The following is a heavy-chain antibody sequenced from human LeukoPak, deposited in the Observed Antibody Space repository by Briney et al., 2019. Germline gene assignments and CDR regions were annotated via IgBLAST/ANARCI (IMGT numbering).Heavy chain of an antibody. J-gene: IGHJ4*02. V-gene: IGHV4-59*08. CDR2: IYYSGST. D-gene: IGHD3-10*01. CDR3: ARGITMVRGVDY. CDR1: GGSISSYY. Sequence: SETLSLTCTVSGGSISSYYWSWIRQPPGKGLEWIGYIYYSGSTNYNPSLKSRVTISVDTSKNQFSLKLSSVTAADTAVYYCARGITMVRGVDYWGQGTLVTVSS.